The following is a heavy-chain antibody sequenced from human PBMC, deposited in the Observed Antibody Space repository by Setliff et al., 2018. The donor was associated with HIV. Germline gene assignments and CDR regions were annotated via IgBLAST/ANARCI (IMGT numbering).Heavy chain of an antibody. V-gene: IGHV3-21*06. J-gene: IGHJ6*03. CDR3: ARRSGSSSLKGVHYYYYYYMDV. D-gene: IGHD6-13*01. Sequence: PGESLKISCVASGFTFSDHYMNWVRQAPGKGLQWVASISIRGGYIYYADSVKGRFTISRNNTRNSVYLQMDSLRVDDTAVFYCARRSGSSSLKGVHYYYYYYMDVWGKGTTVTVSS. CDR2: ISIRGGYI. CDR1: GFTFSDHY.